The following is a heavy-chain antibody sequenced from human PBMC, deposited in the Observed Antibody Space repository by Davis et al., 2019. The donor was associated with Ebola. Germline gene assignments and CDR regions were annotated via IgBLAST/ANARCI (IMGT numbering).Heavy chain of an antibody. D-gene: IGHD6-19*01. CDR2: IYYSGST. Sequence: SETLSLTCAVYGGSFSGYYWSWIRQPPGKGLEWIGYIYYSGSTNYNPSLKSRVTISVDTSKNQFSLKLSSVTAADTAVYYCAATPGYSSGWYFSSWGQGTLVTVSS. J-gene: IGHJ4*02. V-gene: IGHV4-59*08. CDR1: GGSFSGYY. CDR3: AATPGYSSGWYFSS.